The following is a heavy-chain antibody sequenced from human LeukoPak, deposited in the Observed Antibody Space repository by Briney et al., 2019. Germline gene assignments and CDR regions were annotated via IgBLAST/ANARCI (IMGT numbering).Heavy chain of an antibody. D-gene: IGHD3-22*01. V-gene: IGHV4-31*03. CDR1: GGSISSGASD. J-gene: IGHJ2*01. CDR3: ARAARQGFTMIVVPFFYFDL. CDR2: INHSGST. Sequence: SETLSLTCTVSGGSISSGASDWGWIRQHPKRGLEWVGYINHSGSTYYNPPLGSRVTMSVDTSKNQFSLKLSSVTAADSAVYYCARAARQGFTMIVVPFFYFDLWGRGTLVTVSS.